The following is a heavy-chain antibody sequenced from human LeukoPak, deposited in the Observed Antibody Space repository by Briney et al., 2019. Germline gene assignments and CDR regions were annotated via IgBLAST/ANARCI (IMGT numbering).Heavy chain of an antibody. CDR3: ARDNSVRDEAWWFNP. CDR1: GYTFTSNY. D-gene: IGHD5-24*01. CDR2: SSPSGGST. J-gene: IGHJ5*02. Sequence: ASVKVSCKAFGYTFTSNYMHWVRQAPGQGPEWMGGSSPSGGSTTYAQKFQVRVTLTRDMSTSTDYLELSSLRSEDTAVYYCARDNSVRDEAWWFNPWGQGTLVTVSS. V-gene: IGHV1-46*01.